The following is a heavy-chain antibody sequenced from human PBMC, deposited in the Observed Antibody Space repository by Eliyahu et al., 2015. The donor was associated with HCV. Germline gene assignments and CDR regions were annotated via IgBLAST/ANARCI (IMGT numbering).Heavy chain of an antibody. CDR3: AKDMDPEWEYDDKSASYYPLDS. J-gene: IGHJ4*02. CDR2: ITGDGXST. V-gene: IGHV3-43*02. Sequence: VQLVESGGGVVQPGGSLKLSCAASGVTFEDYAXHWVRQLPGKGLGWVALITGDGXSTYYTDSVKGRFTIFRDNSKNSLYLQMNSLKTEDTAIYFCAKDMDPEWEYDDKSASYYPLDSWGQGTLVTVSS. D-gene: IGHD3-22*01. CDR1: GVTFEDYA.